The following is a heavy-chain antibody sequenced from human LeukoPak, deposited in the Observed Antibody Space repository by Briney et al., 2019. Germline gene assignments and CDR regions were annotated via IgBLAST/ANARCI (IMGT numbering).Heavy chain of an antibody. V-gene: IGHV1-69*05. CDR1: GGTFSSYA. Sequence: ASVKVSCKASGGTFSSYAISWVRQAPGQGLEWMGGIIPIFGTANYAQKFQGRVTITTDESTSTAHMELSSLRSEDTAVYYCASSSIGYCSSTSCFYFDYWGQGTLVTVSS. J-gene: IGHJ4*02. CDR3: ASSSIGYCSSTSCFYFDY. D-gene: IGHD2-2*01. CDR2: IIPIFGTA.